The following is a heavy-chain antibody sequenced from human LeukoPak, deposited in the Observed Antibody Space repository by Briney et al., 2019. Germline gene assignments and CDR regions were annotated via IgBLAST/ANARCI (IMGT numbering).Heavy chain of an antibody. V-gene: IGHV3-15*01. CDR3: TTDPYYDLY. Sequence: GGSLRLSCAASGFTVSSNYMSWVRQAPGKGLEWVGRIKSKTDGGTTDYAAPVKGRFTISRDDSKNTLYLQMNSLKTEDTAVYYCTTDPYYDLYWGQGTLVTVSS. J-gene: IGHJ4*02. CDR1: GFTVSSNY. CDR2: IKSKTDGGTT. D-gene: IGHD3-22*01.